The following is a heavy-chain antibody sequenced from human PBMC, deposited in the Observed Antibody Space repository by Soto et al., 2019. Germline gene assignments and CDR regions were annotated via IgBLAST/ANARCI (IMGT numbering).Heavy chain of an antibody. CDR1: GFTFSSHA. V-gene: IGHV3-23*01. D-gene: IGHD3-16*02. J-gene: IGHJ4*02. Sequence: GGSLRLSCAASGFTFSSHAMTWVRQAPGKGLEWVSGISGSGDGTYYADSVKGRFTISRDNSKNTLYLQMNSLRAEDTAVYYCAKDQEGVIPDYFDFWGQGTLVTVSS. CDR3: AKDQEGVIPDYFDF. CDR2: ISGSGDGT.